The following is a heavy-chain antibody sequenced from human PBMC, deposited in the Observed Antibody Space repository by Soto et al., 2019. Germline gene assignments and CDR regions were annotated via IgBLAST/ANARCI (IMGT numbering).Heavy chain of an antibody. CDR3: ARDCSFFAFDV. V-gene: IGHV3-33*01. D-gene: IGHD2-15*01. CDR1: GFSISGYG. CDR2: IWSDGSNK. J-gene: IGHJ3*01. Sequence: GGSLRLSCAASGFSISGYGMHWVRQAPGKGLESVAFIWSDGSNKYCVDSVKGRFTISRDTFKHTLDLQMNSLTAEDTAVYYCARDCSFFAFDVWGQGTVVTVS.